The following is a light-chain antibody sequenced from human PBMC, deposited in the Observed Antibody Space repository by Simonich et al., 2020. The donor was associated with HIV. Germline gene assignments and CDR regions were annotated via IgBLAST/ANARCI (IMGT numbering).Light chain of an antibody. V-gene: IGLV3-1*01. Sequence: SYELTQPPSVSVSPGQTASITCSGEKLGDKYACWYQQKPGPSPVLVIYQDSKRPSGIPERFSGSNSGNTATLTISGTQAMDEADYYCQAWDSSTDVVFGGGTKLTVL. CDR2: QDS. CDR3: QAWDSSTDVV. CDR1: KLGDKY. J-gene: IGLJ2*01.